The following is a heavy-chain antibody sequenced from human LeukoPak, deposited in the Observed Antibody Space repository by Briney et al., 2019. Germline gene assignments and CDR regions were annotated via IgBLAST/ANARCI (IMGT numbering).Heavy chain of an antibody. CDR2: IYYVGQT. CDR1: GSSIISASYY. D-gene: IGHD3-16*01. V-gene: IGHV4-39*01. J-gene: IGHJ3*02. CDR3: ARITSGSGAFDI. Sequence: SETLSLTCTVSGSSIISASYYWGWIRQSPGGGLEWLGSIYYVGQTDYKSSLKSRLTMSVDTSRNQFSLKLNSVTAADTAVYYCARITSGSGAFDIWGQGTMVTVSS.